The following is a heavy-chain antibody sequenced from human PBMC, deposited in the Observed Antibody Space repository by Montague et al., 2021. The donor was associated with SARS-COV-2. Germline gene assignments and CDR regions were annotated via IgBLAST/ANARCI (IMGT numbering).Heavy chain of an antibody. CDR1: GFTFEDYA. J-gene: IGHJ1*01. CDR2: ISWYSGSI. V-gene: IGHV3-9*01. Sequence: SLRLSCAASGFTFEDYAMHWVRQAPGKGLEWVSGISWYSGSIGYXDSVKGRFSISRDNAKNSLYLQMNSLRAGDTALYYCAKVGTAAAGTTFSRYFQHWGQGTLVTVSS. CDR3: AKVGTAAAGTTFSRYFQH. D-gene: IGHD6-13*01.